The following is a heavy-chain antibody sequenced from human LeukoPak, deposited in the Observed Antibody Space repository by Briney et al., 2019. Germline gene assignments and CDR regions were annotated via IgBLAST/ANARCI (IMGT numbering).Heavy chain of an antibody. Sequence: GGSLRLSCAASGFTFSSYAMSWVRQAPGRGLEWVSAISGSGGSTYYADSVKGRFTISRDNSKNTLYLQMNSLRAEDTAVYYCAKDLAYYDFWSGFLGLCRQNYYYYGMDVWGQGTTVTVSS. J-gene: IGHJ6*02. CDR1: GFTFSSYA. CDR3: AKDLAYYDFWSGFLGLCRQNYYYYGMDV. D-gene: IGHD3-3*01. V-gene: IGHV3-23*01. CDR2: ISGSGGST.